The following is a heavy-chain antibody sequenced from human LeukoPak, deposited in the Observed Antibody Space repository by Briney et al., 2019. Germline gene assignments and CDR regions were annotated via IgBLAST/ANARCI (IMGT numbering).Heavy chain of an antibody. CDR3: ARDLLGYYYDSSGYVDY. J-gene: IGHJ4*02. D-gene: IGHD3-22*01. V-gene: IGHV1-69*04. Sequence: SVTVSCKASGGTFSSYAISWVRQAPGQGLEWMGRIIPILGIANYAQQFQGRVTITADKSTSTAYMELSSLRSEDTAVYYCARDLLGYYYDSSGYVDYWGQGTLVTVSS. CDR2: IIPILGIA. CDR1: GGTFSSYA.